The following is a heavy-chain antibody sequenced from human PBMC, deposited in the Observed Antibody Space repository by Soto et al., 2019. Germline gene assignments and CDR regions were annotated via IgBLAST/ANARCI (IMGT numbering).Heavy chain of an antibody. CDR2: INWTGGST. Sequence: PGGSLRLSCAASGFTVDDYGMSWGGQGRGKGLEWVSGINWTGGSTGYAASVKGRFTLSRDNAKNSLYLQMNSLRAEDTALYYCARDGHYYDSSGWGHWGQGTLVTVSS. J-gene: IGHJ1*01. CDR1: GFTVDDYG. V-gene: IGHV3-20*04. CDR3: ARDGHYYDSSGWGH. D-gene: IGHD3-22*01.